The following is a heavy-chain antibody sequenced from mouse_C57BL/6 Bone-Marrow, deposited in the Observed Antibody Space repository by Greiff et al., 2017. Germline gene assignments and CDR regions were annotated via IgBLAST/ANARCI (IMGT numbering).Heavy chain of an antibody. J-gene: IGHJ2*01. CDR2: INPYNGGT. CDR1: GYTFTDYY. D-gene: IGHD2-1*01. Sequence: VQLQQSGPVLVKPGASVKMSCKASGYTFTDYYMNWVKQSHGKSLEWIGVINPYNGGTSYNQKFKGKATLTVDKSSSTAYMELNSLTSEDSAVYYCARTYGNYALDYWGQGTTLTVSS. CDR3: ARTYGNYALDY. V-gene: IGHV1-19*01.